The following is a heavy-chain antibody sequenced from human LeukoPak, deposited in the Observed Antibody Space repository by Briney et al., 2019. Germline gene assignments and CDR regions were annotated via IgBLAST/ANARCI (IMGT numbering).Heavy chain of an antibody. D-gene: IGHD5-18*01. CDR2: ISGSSSYI. J-gene: IGHJ4*02. V-gene: IGHV3-21*01. Sequence: GGSLRLSCAASGFTFSSYSMNWVRQAPGKGLEWVSSISGSSSYIYYADSVKGRFTISRDNAKNSLYLQMNSLRAEDTAVYYCARDPRGYSYVDYWGQGTLVTVSS. CDR1: GFTFSSYS. CDR3: ARDPRGYSYVDY.